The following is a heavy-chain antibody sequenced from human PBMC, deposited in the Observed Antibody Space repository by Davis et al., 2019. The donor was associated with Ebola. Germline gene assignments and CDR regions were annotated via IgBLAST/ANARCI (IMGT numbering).Heavy chain of an antibody. Sequence: PGGSLRLSCKGSGYSFTSYWIGWVRQMPGKGLEWMGIIYPGDSDTRYSPSFQGQVTISADKSVSTAYLQWSSLKASDTAMYYCARLMGGPLTWGGFYFDYWGQGTLVTVSS. J-gene: IGHJ4*02. V-gene: IGHV5-51*01. CDR1: GYSFTSYW. CDR2: IYPGDSDT. CDR3: ARLMGGPLTWGGFYFDY. D-gene: IGHD7-27*01.